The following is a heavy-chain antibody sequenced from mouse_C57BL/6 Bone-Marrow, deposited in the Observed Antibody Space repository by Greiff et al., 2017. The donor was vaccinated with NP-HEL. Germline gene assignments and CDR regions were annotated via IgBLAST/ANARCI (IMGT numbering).Heavy chain of an antibody. D-gene: IGHD1-1*01. V-gene: IGHV1-69*01. CDR2: IDPSDSYT. CDR3: AREDYGSNWYFDV. J-gene: IGHJ1*03. Sequence: QVQLQQPGAELVMPGASVKLSCKASGYTFTSYWMHWVKQRPGQGLAWIGEIDPSDSYTNYNQKFKGKSTLTVDKSSSTAYMQLSSLTSEDSAVYYCAREDYGSNWYFDVWGTGTTVTVSS. CDR1: GYTFTSYW.